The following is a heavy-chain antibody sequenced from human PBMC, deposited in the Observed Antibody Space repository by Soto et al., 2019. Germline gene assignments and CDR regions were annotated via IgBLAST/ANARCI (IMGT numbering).Heavy chain of an antibody. CDR2: INSRGGST. CDR1: GFTFSSYA. CDR3: AKDDRCSGPFDY. D-gene: IGHD6-19*01. J-gene: IGHJ4*02. V-gene: IGHV3-23*01. Sequence: PGGSLRLSCAASGFTFSSYAMSWVRQAPGKGLEWVSAINSRGGSTYYADSVKGRFTISRDSSKNTLYLQMNSLRAEDTAVYYCAKDDRCSGPFDYWGQGALVTVSS.